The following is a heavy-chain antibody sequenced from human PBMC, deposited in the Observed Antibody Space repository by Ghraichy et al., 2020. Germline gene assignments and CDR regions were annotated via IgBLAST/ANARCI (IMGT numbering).Heavy chain of an antibody. CDR3: AGGAVGDHKGSDY. V-gene: IGHV3-21*01. J-gene: IGHJ4*02. CDR1: GFTFSTYS. CDR2: IDIGSYA. Sequence: GESLRLSCAASGFTFSTYSMNWVRQAPGKGLEWVSSIDIGSYAYYGDSVKGRFTISRDNAQNSLYLQMKSLRAEDTAVYYCAGGAVGDHKGSDYWGQGTLVTVSS. D-gene: IGHD1-26*01.